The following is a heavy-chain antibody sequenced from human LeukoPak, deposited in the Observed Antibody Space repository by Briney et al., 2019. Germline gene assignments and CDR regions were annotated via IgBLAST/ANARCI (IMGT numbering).Heavy chain of an antibody. CDR2: ISAYNGNT. V-gene: IGHV1-18*01. CDR3: ARGGGRGYSGYDEYGMDV. CDR1: GYTFTSYG. D-gene: IGHD5-12*01. Sequence: ASVKVSCKASGYTFTSYGISWVRQAPGQGLEWMGWISAYNGNTNYAQKLQGRVTMTTDTSTSTAYMELRSLRSDDTAVYYCARGGGRGYSGYDEYGMDVWGQGTTVTVSS. J-gene: IGHJ6*02.